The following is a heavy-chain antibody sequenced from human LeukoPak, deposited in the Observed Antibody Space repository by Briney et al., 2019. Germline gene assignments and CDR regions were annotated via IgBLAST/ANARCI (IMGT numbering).Heavy chain of an antibody. J-gene: IGHJ6*02. CDR1: GFTFSSYA. V-gene: IGHV3-30-3*01. CDR2: ISYDGSNK. D-gene: IGHD2-2*01. CDR3: ARDGNRWDVVVPAGGLQFGSRYYYYGMDV. Sequence: GRSLRLSCAASGFTFSSYAMHWVRQAPGKGLEWVAVISYDGSNKYYADSVKGRFTISRDNSKNKLYLQMNSLRAEDTAVYYCARDGNRWDVVVPAGGLQFGSRYYYYGMDVWGQGTTVTVSS.